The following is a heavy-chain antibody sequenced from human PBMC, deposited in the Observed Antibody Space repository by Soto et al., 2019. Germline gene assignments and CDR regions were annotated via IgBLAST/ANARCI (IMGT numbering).Heavy chain of an antibody. V-gene: IGHV1-69*06. CDR2: IIPIFGTA. D-gene: IGHD3-22*01. CDR1: GGTFSSYA. Sequence: GASVKVSCKASGGTFSSYAISWVRQAPGQGLEWMGGIIPIFGTANYAQKFQGRVTITADKSTSTAYMELSSLRSEDTAVYYCARDSVYYDSSGSPKSDWFDPWGQGTLVTDSS. CDR3: ARDSVYYDSSGSPKSDWFDP. J-gene: IGHJ5*02.